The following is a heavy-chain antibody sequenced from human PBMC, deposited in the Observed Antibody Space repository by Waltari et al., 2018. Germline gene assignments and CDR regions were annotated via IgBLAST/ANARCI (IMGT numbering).Heavy chain of an antibody. J-gene: IGHJ2*01. CDR1: GGSISSYY. CDR2: IYYSGST. D-gene: IGHD4-17*01. CDR3: AAHSSDGDYGDWYFDL. Sequence: QVQLQESGPGLVKPSETLSLTCTVSGGSISSYYWSWIRQPPGKGLEWIGYIYYSGSTNYNPSLKSRVTISVDTSKNQFSLKLSSVTAADTAVYYCAAHSSDGDYGDWYFDLWGRGTLVTVSS. V-gene: IGHV4-59*01.